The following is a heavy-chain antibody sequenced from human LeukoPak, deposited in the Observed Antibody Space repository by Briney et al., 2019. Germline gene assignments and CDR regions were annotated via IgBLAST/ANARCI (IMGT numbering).Heavy chain of an antibody. J-gene: IGHJ5*02. CDR2: IIPILGIA. Sequence: VKVSCKASGGTFSSYTISWVRQAPGQGLEWMGRIIPILGIANYAQKFQGRVTITADKSTSTAYMELSSLRSEDTAVYYCARGLVGYCTNGVCYNPYNWFDPWGQGTLVTVSS. V-gene: IGHV1-69*02. CDR3: ARGLVGYCTNGVCYNPYNWFDP. D-gene: IGHD2-8*01. CDR1: GGTFSSYT.